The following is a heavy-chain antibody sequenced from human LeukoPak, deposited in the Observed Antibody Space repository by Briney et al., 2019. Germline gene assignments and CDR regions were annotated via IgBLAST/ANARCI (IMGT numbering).Heavy chain of an antibody. D-gene: IGHD6-19*01. CDR2: IYPGDSDT. Sequence: GESLKISCKGSGYRFTSYWIGWVRQMPGKGLEWMGIIYPGDSDTRYSPSFQGQVTISADKSISTAYLQWSSLKASDTAMYYCARSKIYSSGWYGFAFDIWGQGTMVTVSS. CDR3: ARSKIYSSGWYGFAFDI. J-gene: IGHJ3*02. V-gene: IGHV5-51*01. CDR1: GYRFTSYW.